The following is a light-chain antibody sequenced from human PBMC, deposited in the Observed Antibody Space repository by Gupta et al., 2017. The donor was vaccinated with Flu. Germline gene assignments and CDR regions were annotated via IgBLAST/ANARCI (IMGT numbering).Light chain of an antibody. J-gene: IGLJ2*01. Sequence: QSVLTQPPSASGTPGPRVTISCSGSSSNIGSNTVNWYQQRPGTAPKLLMYSNNRRPSGVPDRFSGSKSGTSASLAISGLQAEDEADYYCAAWDDSLNGVVFGGGTKLTVL. CDR3: AAWDDSLNGVV. CDR1: SSNIGSNT. CDR2: SNN. V-gene: IGLV1-44*01.